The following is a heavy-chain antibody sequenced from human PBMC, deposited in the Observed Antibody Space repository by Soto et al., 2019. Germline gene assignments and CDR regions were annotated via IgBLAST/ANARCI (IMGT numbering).Heavy chain of an antibody. CDR3: VKDESINWYSGHFRH. J-gene: IGHJ1*01. Sequence: GGSLRLSCAASGFTFSDYHMSWIRQAPGKGLEWVSYISGSSSYTNSADSVRGRFTISRDNAKNSLYLQMNSLSAEDTAFYYCVKDESINWYSGHFRHWGQGTLVTVSS. CDR2: ISGSSSYT. V-gene: IGHV3-11*05. D-gene: IGHD6-13*01. CDR1: GFTFSDYH.